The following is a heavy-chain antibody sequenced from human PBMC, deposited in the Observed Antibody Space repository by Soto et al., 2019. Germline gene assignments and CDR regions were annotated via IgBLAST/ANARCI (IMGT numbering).Heavy chain of an antibody. Sequence: QVTLKESGPVLVKPTETLTLTCNISGFSLTTGRMGVSWIRPAPGKALGWLANFFSDVESSYSPSLQRRLTLSSESFVTHVILSMTDMGPVDVATYFCARVNAESSSHYYGLDDWGQGTTVTVSS. CDR2: FFSDVES. CDR3: ARVNAESSSHYYGLDD. V-gene: IGHV2-26*03. J-gene: IGHJ6*02. D-gene: IGHD6-6*01. CDR1: GFSLTTGRMG.